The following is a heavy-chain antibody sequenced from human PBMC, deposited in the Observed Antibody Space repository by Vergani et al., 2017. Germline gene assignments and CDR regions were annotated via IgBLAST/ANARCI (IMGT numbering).Heavy chain of an antibody. V-gene: IGHV3-11*06. D-gene: IGHD6-13*01. CDR2: ISSSSSYT. CDR1: GGSFSGYY. J-gene: IGHJ3*02. Sequence: QVQLQQWGAGLLKPSETLSLTCAVYGGSFSGYYMSWIRQAPGKGLEWVSYISSSSSYTNYADSVKGRFTISRDNAKNSLYLQMNSLRAEDTAVYYCAREERNSSSWYGAFDIWGQGTMVTVSS. CDR3: AREERNSSSWYGAFDI.